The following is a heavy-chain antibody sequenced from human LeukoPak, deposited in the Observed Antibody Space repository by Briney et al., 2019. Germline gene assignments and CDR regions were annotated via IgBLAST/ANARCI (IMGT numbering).Heavy chain of an antibody. V-gene: IGHV1-18*01. D-gene: IGHD3-10*01. Sequence: ASVKVSCKVSGYTLTELSMHWVRQAPGQGLEWMGWISAYNGNTNYAQKLQGRVTMTTDTSTSTAYMELRSLRSDDTAVYYCARDRVGTDDYWGQGTLVTVSS. CDR3: ARDRVGTDDY. J-gene: IGHJ4*02. CDR1: GYTLTELS. CDR2: ISAYNGNT.